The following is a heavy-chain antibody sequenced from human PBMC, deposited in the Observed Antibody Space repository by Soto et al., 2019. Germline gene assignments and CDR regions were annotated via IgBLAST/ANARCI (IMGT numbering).Heavy chain of an antibody. V-gene: IGHV5-51*01. D-gene: IGHD5-18*01. CDR3: ARTARGYSYGRINYYYYGMDV. J-gene: IGHJ6*02. Sequence: RGVSLKISCKGAGYRFTSYWSGWVRQMPGKGLEWMGIIYPGDSDTRYSPSFQGQVTISADKSISTAYLQWSSLKASDTAMYYCARTARGYSYGRINYYYYGMDVRGQGTTVTVSS. CDR1: GYRFTSYW. CDR2: IYPGDSDT.